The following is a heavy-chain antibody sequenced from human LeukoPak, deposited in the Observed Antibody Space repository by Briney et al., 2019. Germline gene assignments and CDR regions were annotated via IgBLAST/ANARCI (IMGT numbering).Heavy chain of an antibody. CDR2: ISYDGSNK. J-gene: IGHJ3*02. CDR1: GFTFSTYA. D-gene: IGHD3-22*01. CDR3: AKDYTYYYDSSGYYSRGAFDI. Sequence: PGGSLRLSCAASGFTFSTYAMHWVRQAPGKGLEWVALISYDGSNKYYADSVKGRFTISRDNSKNTLYLQTNSLRAEDTAVYYCAKDYTYYYDSSGYYSRGAFDIWGQGTMVTVSS. V-gene: IGHV3-30*04.